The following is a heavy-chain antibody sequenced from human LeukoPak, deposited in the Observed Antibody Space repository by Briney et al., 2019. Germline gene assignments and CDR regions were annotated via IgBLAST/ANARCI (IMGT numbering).Heavy chain of an antibody. CDR2: SGST. CDR1: GGSISSYY. J-gene: IGHJ4*02. CDR3: ARTNYGSESGGFGY. Sequence: PSETLSLTCTVSGGSISSYYWSWIRQPPGKGLEWIGYSGSTNHNPSLNSRDTISVDTSKNQFSLKLSSVTAADTAVYYCARTNYGSESGGFGYWGQGTLVTVSS. V-gene: IGHV4-59*01. D-gene: IGHD3-10*01.